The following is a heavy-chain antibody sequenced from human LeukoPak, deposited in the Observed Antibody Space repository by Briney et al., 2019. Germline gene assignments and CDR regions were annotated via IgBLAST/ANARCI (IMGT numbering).Heavy chain of an antibody. CDR3: ARAHPVAVAGIWFDP. J-gene: IGHJ5*02. V-gene: IGHV4-34*01. CDR1: GVSFSGYY. Sequence: SETLSLTCAVYGVSFSGYYWSWIRQPPGKGLEWIGEINHSGSTNYNPSLKSRVTISVDTSKNQFSLKLSSVTAADTAVYYCARAHPVAVAGIWFDPWGQGTLVTVSS. CDR2: INHSGST. D-gene: IGHD6-19*01.